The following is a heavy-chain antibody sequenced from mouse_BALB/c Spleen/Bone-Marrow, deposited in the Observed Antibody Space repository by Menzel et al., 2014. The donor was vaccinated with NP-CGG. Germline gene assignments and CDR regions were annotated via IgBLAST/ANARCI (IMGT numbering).Heavy chain of an antibody. CDR1: GFTFSSFG. D-gene: IGHD2-1*01. Sequence: VQLVEAGGGLGQPGGSRKLSCAASGFTFSSFGMHWVRQAPEKGLEWVAYISSGSSTIYYADTVKGRFTISRDNPKNTLFLQMTSLRSEDTAMYYCARGGNYAWFAYWGQGTLVTVSA. CDR2: ISSGSSTI. J-gene: IGHJ3*01. CDR3: ARGGNYAWFAY. V-gene: IGHV5-17*02.